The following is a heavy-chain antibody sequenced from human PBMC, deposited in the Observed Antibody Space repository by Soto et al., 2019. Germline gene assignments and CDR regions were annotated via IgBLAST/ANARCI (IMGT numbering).Heavy chain of an antibody. CDR1: GFTFSSYG. V-gene: IGHV3-30*18. CDR3: AKELGYCSGGSCYRRYDYCYGMDV. D-gene: IGHD2-15*01. J-gene: IGHJ6*01. Sequence: QVQLVESGGGVVQPGRSLRLSCAASGFTFSSYGMHWVRQAPGKGLEWVAVISYDGSNKYYADSVKGRFTISRDNSKNTLYLQMNSLRAEDTAVYYCAKELGYCSGGSCYRRYDYCYGMDVWGQGTTVPVSS. CDR2: ISYDGSNK.